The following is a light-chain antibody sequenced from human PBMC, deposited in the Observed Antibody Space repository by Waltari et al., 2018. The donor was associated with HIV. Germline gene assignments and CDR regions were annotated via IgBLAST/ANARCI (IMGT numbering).Light chain of an antibody. J-gene: IGLJ2*01. V-gene: IGLV1-47*01. Sequence: QSVLTQPPSTSGTPGQRVTISCSGSSSNIGANWVCWFQQLPGPAPKLLIYRNNQRPSGVPDRYSASKSGTSASLAMSDLRADDEADYYCAAWDDNVSAVVFGGRTKLSVL. CDR1: SSNIGANW. CDR2: RNN. CDR3: AAWDDNVSAVV.